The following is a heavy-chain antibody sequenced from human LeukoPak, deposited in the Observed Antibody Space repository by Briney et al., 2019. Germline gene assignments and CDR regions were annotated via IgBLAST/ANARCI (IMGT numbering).Heavy chain of an antibody. D-gene: IGHD3-9*01. J-gene: IGHJ3*02. Sequence: ASVKVPCKASGGTFSSYAISWVRQAPGQGLEWMGGIIPIFGTANYAQKFQGRVTITTDESTSTAYMELSSLRSEDTAVYYCARGDYDILTGYLAPGAFDIWGQGTMVTVSS. CDR3: ARGDYDILTGYLAPGAFDI. V-gene: IGHV1-69*05. CDR2: IIPIFGTA. CDR1: GGTFSSYA.